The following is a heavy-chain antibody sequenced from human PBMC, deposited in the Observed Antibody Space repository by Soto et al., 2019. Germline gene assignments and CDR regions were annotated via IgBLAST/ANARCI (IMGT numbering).Heavy chain of an antibody. CDR1: GYTFTSYY. D-gene: IGHD6-13*01. Sequence: GASVKVSCKASGYTFTSYYMHWVRQAPGQGLEWMGIINPSGGSTSYAQKFQGRVTMTRDTSTSTVYMELSSLRSEDTAVYYCAREGRFPGIAAAGTDRSTYYYGMDVWGQGTTVTVSS. CDR3: AREGRFPGIAAAGTDRSTYYYGMDV. CDR2: INPSGGST. J-gene: IGHJ6*01. V-gene: IGHV1-46*01.